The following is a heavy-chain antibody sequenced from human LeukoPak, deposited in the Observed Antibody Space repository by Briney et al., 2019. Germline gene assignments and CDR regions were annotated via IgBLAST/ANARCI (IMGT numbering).Heavy chain of an antibody. V-gene: IGHV1-24*01. D-gene: IGHD5-18*01. CDR1: GYTLTELS. J-gene: IGHJ5*02. Sequence: ASVKVSCKVSGYTLTELSMHWVRQAPGKGLEWMGGFDPEDGETIYAQKFQGRVTMTENTSTDTAYMELSSLRSEDTAVYYCASYYRRGYDLVDPWAREPWSPSPQ. CDR2: FDPEDGET. CDR3: ASYYRRGYDLVDP.